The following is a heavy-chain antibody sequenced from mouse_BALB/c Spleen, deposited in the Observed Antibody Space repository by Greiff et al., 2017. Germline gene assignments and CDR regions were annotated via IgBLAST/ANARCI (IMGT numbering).Heavy chain of an antibody. CDR1: GYSITSDYA. CDR3: ARSSYRYGFAY. V-gene: IGHV3-2*02. J-gene: IGHJ3*01. Sequence: VQLKESGPGLVKPSQSLSLTCTVTGYSITSDYAWNWIRQFPGNKLEWMGYISYSGSTSYNPSLKSRISITRDTSKNQFFLQLNSVTTEDTATYYCARSSYRYGFAYWGQGTLVTVSA. CDR2: ISYSGST. D-gene: IGHD2-14*01.